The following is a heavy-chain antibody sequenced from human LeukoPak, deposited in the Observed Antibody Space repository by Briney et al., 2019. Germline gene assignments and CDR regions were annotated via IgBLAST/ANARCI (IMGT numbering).Heavy chain of an antibody. V-gene: IGHV1-2*02. J-gene: IGHJ4*02. CDR2: INPNSGGT. CDR3: ARDSDLDDYSRYDHFDS. CDR1: GYTFTGYY. D-gene: IGHD4-11*01. Sequence: ASVKVSCKASGYTFTGYYMHWVRQAPGQGLEWMGWINPNSGGTNYAQKFQDRVTMTRDTSINTAYMELSRLISDDTAVYYCARDSDLDDYSRYDHFDSWGQGTLVTVSS.